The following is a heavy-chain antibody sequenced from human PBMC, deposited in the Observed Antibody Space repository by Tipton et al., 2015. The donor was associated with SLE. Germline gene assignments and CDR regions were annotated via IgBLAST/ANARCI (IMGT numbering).Heavy chain of an antibody. CDR2: VFHNGST. D-gene: IGHD4-17*01. J-gene: IGHJ5*02. CDR1: GGSINSHS. CDR3: ARYWDYGDNIGFDP. V-gene: IGHV4-59*11. Sequence: TLSLTCSVSGGSINSHSWRWIRQPPGKGLEWIGNVFHNGSTNCNPSFKSRVSFLLDTYKNHFSLRLTSLTAADMAVYYCARYWDYGDNIGFDPWGQGTLVSVSS.